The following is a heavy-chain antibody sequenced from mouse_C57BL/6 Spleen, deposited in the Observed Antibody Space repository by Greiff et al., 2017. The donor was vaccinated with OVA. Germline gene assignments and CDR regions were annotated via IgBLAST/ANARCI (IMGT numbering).Heavy chain of an antibody. CDR1: GYAFSSSW. CDR2: IYPGDGDT. V-gene: IGHV1-82*01. D-gene: IGHD1-1*01. J-gene: IGHJ2*01. CDR3: ARENLLGDY. Sequence: QVQLQQSGPELVKPGASVKISCKASGYAFSSSWMNWVKQRPGKGLEWIGRIYPGDGDTNYNGKFKGKATLTADKSSSTAYMQLSSLTSEDSAVYFCARENLLGDYWGQGTTLTVSS.